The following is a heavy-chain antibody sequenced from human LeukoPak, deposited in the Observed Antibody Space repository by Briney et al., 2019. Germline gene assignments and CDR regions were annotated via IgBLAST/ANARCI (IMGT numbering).Heavy chain of an antibody. CDR3: ARPEDSSGLNLDY. D-gene: IGHD3-22*01. Sequence: ASVKVSCKAFGYTFVGYYMHWVRQGPGQGLEWMGWINPSNGDTKYAPKFQGRVTMTTDTSTSTAYMELRSLRSDDTAVYYCARPEDSSGLNLDYWGQGTLVTVSS. CDR1: GYTFVGYY. CDR2: INPSNGDT. J-gene: IGHJ4*02. V-gene: IGHV1-2*02.